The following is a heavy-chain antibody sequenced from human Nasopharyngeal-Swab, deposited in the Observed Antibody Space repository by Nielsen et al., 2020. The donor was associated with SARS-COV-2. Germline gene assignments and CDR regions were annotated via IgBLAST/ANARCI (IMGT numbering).Heavy chain of an antibody. V-gene: IGHV3-33*01. Sequence: GESLKISCAASGCTFSSYGMHWVRQAPGKGLEWVAVIWYDGSNKYYADSVKGRFTISRDNSKNTLHLQMNSLRAEDTAVYYCARDQGYMDVWDKGTTVTVSS. J-gene: IGHJ6*03. CDR3: ARDQGYMDV. CDR1: GCTFSSYG. CDR2: IWYDGSNK.